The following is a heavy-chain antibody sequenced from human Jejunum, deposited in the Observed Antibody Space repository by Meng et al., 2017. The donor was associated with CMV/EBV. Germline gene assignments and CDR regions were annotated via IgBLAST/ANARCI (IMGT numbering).Heavy chain of an antibody. CDR1: GCTFSDYY. J-gene: IGHJ4*02. CDR3: TRANYGFDY. D-gene: IGHD3-10*01. V-gene: IGHV3-11*01. Sequence: LRLSCAASGCTFSDYYLSWIRQAPGKGLEWVSYITGPGSSIYYADSVKGRFTISRDNAKNSLYLQMNGLRVEDTAVYYCTRANYGFDYWGQGALVTVSS. CDR2: ITGPGSSI.